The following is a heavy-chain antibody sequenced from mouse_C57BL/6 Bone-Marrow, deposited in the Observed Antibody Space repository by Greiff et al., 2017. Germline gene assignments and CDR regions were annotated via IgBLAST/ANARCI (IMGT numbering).Heavy chain of an antibody. CDR1: GYTFTSYW. CDR2: IDPSDSYT. D-gene: IGHD2-4*01. Sequence: QVQLQQPGAELVKPGASVKLSCKASGYTFTSYWMQWVKQRPGQGLEWIGEIDPSDSYTNYNQKFKGKATLTVDTSSSTAYMQLSSLTSEDSAVYYCAQVDYDEAMDYWGQGTSVTVSS. J-gene: IGHJ4*01. CDR3: AQVDYDEAMDY. V-gene: IGHV1-50*01.